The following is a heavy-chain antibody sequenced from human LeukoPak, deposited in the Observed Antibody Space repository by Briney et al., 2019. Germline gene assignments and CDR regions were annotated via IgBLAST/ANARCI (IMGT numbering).Heavy chain of an antibody. Sequence: PGGSLRLSCAASGFNFSSYAMSWVRQAPGKGLEWVSGISASGGSADSVTGRFSISRDNSKNTLHLQVHSLRVEDTAVYYCAELGITMIGGVWGKGTTVTISS. CDR1: GFNFSSYA. J-gene: IGHJ6*04. CDR2: ISASGGS. CDR3: AELGITMIGGV. D-gene: IGHD3-10*02. V-gene: IGHV3-23*01.